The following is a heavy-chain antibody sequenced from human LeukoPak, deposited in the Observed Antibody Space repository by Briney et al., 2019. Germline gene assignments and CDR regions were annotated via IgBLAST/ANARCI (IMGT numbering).Heavy chain of an antibody. CDR3: ARQRGTTRHAFDI. Sequence: GESLRISCKGSGYSFTNYWITWVRQMPGKGLEWMGRIDPSDSYTNYSPSFQGHVTISADKSISTAYLQWSSLKASDTAMYYCARQRGTTRHAFDIWGQGTMVTVSS. CDR1: GYSFTNYW. J-gene: IGHJ3*02. D-gene: IGHD1-26*01. V-gene: IGHV5-10-1*01. CDR2: IDPSDSYT.